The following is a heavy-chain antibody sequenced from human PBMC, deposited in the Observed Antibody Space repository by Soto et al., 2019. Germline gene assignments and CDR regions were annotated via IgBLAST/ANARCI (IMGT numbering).Heavy chain of an antibody. Sequence: QVQLVQSGAEVQKPGSSVKVSCKASGGSFSTSTISWVRQAPGQGLEWMGGIIPTFATVNYAQKFQGRVTITADESTSTAYMELKSLRSEDTAVFYCTSFEEQWVIGGAYFDSWGQGTLVTVSS. CDR3: TSFEEQWVIGGAYFDS. CDR2: IIPTFATV. V-gene: IGHV1-69*01. D-gene: IGHD6-19*01. J-gene: IGHJ4*02. CDR1: GGSFSTST.